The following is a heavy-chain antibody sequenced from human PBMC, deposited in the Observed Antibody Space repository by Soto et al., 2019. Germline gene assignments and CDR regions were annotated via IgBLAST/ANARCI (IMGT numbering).Heavy chain of an antibody. CDR2: IIPILGIA. CDR1: GGTFSSYT. D-gene: IGHD4-17*01. J-gene: IGHJ6*02. Sequence: QVQLVQSGAEVKKPGSSVKVSCKASGGTFSSYTISWVRQAPGQGLEWMGRIIPILGIANYAQKFQGRVTITADKSTSTAYMELSSLRSEDTAVYYCARDGDYATYYSYGMDVWGQGTTVTVSS. V-gene: IGHV1-69*08. CDR3: ARDGDYATYYSYGMDV.